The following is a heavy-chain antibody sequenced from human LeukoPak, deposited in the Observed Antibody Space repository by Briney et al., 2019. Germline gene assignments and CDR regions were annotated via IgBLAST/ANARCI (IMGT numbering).Heavy chain of an antibody. Sequence: ASVKVSCKASGYTFTSYGISWVRQAPGQGLEWMGWISTYTGTPHYAQKLQGRVTMTTDTSTNTAYMDLRSLRSDDTAVYYCARDGYCSSTSCYLRWFDPWGQGTLVTVSS. J-gene: IGHJ5*02. CDR1: GYTFTSYG. CDR2: ISTYTGTP. V-gene: IGHV1-18*01. D-gene: IGHD2-2*03. CDR3: ARDGYCSSTSCYLRWFDP.